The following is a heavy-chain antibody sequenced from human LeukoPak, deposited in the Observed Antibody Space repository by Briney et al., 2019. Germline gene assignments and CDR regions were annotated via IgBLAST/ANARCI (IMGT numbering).Heavy chain of an antibody. Sequence: PSETLSLTCAVYGGSFSGYYWSWIRQPPGKGLEWIGEINHSGSTNYNPSLKSRVTISVDTSKNQFSLKLSSVTAADTAVYYCARNMAGGVPDDYWGQGTLVTVSS. CDR2: INHSGST. CDR1: GGSFSGYY. J-gene: IGHJ4*02. D-gene: IGHD3-16*01. V-gene: IGHV4-34*01. CDR3: ARNMAGGVPDDY.